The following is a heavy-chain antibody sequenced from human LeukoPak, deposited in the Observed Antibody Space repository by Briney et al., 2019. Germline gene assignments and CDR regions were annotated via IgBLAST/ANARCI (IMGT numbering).Heavy chain of an antibody. J-gene: IGHJ4*02. Sequence: ASVKVSCKASGYTFTTYYIHWVRQAPGQGLEWMGVFNPSGGSTSSAQKFQGRLTMTRDTSTSTVYMELSSLKSEDTALYFCAIPSSSSWHYFDYWGQGTLVTVSS. V-gene: IGHV1-46*01. CDR3: AIPSSSSWHYFDY. CDR2: FNPSGGST. D-gene: IGHD6-13*01. CDR1: GYTFTTYY.